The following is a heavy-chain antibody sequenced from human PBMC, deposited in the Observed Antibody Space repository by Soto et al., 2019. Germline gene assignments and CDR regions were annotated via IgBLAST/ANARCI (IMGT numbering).Heavy chain of an antibody. D-gene: IGHD4-17*01. Sequence: QVQLVQSGAEVKKPGSSVKVSCKASGGTFSSYTISWVRQAPGQGLEWMGGIIPIFGTTSYAQRFQGRVTITADESTSTAYMELSSLRSEDTAVYYCARENHGDRVRYYFDYWGQGTLVTVSS. CDR3: ARENHGDRVRYYFDY. CDR2: IIPIFGTT. CDR1: GGTFSSYT. J-gene: IGHJ4*02. V-gene: IGHV1-69*01.